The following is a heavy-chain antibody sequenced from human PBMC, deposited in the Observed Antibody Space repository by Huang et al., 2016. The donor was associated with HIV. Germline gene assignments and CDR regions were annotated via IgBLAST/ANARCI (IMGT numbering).Heavy chain of an antibody. CDR1: EYTLTELS. J-gene: IGHJ4*02. CDR2: FDPEIGET. V-gene: IGHV1-24*01. CDR3: ATGCDVFFDF. Sequence: QVQLVQSRAEVKKPGASVKVSCKVSEYTLTELSIHWVRQPPGKGLEWMGGFDPEIGETIYAQKFQGRVTMTEDTSTETAFMELSGLRPEDTAVYYCATGCDVFFDFWGQGTLVTVSS. D-gene: IGHD2-21*02.